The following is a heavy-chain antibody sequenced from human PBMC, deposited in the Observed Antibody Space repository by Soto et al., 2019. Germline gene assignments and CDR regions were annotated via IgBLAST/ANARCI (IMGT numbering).Heavy chain of an antibody. CDR1: GYTFTTHY. D-gene: IGHD3-10*01. CDR2: INPSGGRT. J-gene: IGHJ4*02. V-gene: IGHV1-46*01. CDR3: ARAGENYGSGTFSPPLRYYFNS. Sequence: QVQLVQSGTEVKKPGASVKVSCKTSGYTFTTHYVHWVRQAPGQGLEWMGIINPSGGRTSYALKFQGRITMTSDTSTNTVYVELTSLRSEDTAIYFCARAGENYGSGTFSPPLRYYFNSWGQGTRVTVSS.